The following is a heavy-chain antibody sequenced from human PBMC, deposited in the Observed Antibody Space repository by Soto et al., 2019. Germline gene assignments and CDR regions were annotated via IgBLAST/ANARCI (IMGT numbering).Heavy chain of an antibody. J-gene: IGHJ6*03. CDR1: GGSMSSYY. V-gene: IGHV4-59*08. CDR2: IYYSGST. CDR3: ARQGYCSSTSCYFDYMDV. D-gene: IGHD2-2*01. Sequence: SETLSLTCTVSGGSMSSYYWSWIRQPPGKGLEWIGYIYYSGSTNYNPSLKSRVTISVDTSKNQFSLKLSSVTAADAAVYFCARQGYCSSTSCYFDYMDVWGKGTTVTVSS.